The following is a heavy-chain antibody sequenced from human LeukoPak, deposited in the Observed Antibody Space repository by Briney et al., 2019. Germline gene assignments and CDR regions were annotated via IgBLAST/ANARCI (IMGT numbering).Heavy chain of an antibody. CDR2: ISSSSSYI. Sequence: PGGSLRLSCAVGGFTLSTYSMNWVRQAPGKVLEWVSSISSSSSYIYYADSVKGRFTISRDNAKNSLYLQMNSLRAEDTAVYYCASLGVTDDAFDIWGQGTMVTVSS. V-gene: IGHV3-21*01. J-gene: IGHJ3*02. CDR1: GFTLSTYS. D-gene: IGHD2-21*02. CDR3: ASLGVTDDAFDI.